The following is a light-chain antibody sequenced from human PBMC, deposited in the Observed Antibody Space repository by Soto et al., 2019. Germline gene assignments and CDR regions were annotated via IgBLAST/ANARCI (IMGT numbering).Light chain of an antibody. CDR3: QQYNNWRHT. CDR1: QSVSSN. CDR2: GAS. V-gene: IGKV3-15*01. J-gene: IGKJ2*01. Sequence: EIGMTQSPATLSVSPGERATRACRASQSVSSNIAWYQQKPGQAPRLLIYGASTRATGIPARFSGSGSGTEFTLTISSLQSEDFAVYYCQQYNNWRHTFGQGTKLEIK.